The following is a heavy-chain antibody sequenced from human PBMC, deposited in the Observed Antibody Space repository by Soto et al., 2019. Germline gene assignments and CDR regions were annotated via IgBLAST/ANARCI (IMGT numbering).Heavy chain of an antibody. CDR1: GVSINTYY. Sequence: SETLSLTCTVSGVSINTYYWIWIRQPPGKGLEWIGYVSYSGGTNYNPSLKSRVSISMDTSKKQFSLKLNSVTAADAAVYYCARIPSRDYFYYMDVWGKGTTVTVSS. CDR3: ARIPSRDYFYYMDV. D-gene: IGHD2-21*01. CDR2: VSYSGGT. V-gene: IGHV4-59*01. J-gene: IGHJ6*03.